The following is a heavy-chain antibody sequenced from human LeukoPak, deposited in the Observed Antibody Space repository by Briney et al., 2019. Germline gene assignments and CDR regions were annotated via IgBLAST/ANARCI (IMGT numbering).Heavy chain of an antibody. Sequence: SETLSLTCTVSGGSISSYYWSWIRQLPGKGLEWIGYIYYSGSTNYNPSLKSRVTISVDTSKNQFSLKLSSVTAADTAVYYCARHRLPGDSRLVLHFDYWGQGTLVTVSS. CDR3: ARHRLPGDSRLVLHFDY. J-gene: IGHJ4*02. V-gene: IGHV4-59*08. CDR1: GGSISSYY. CDR2: IYYSGST. D-gene: IGHD5-24*01.